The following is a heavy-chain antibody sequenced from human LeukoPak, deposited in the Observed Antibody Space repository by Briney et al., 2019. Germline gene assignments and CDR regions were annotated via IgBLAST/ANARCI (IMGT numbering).Heavy chain of an antibody. CDR3: ARDLSRDGYNYPPDY. D-gene: IGHD5-24*01. V-gene: IGHV1-69*04. CDR2: IIPILGIA. Sequence: ASVKVSCKASGGTFSSYAISWVRQAPGQGLEWMGRIIPILGIANYAQKFQGRVTITADKSTSTAYMELSSLGSEDTAVYYCARDLSRDGYNYPPDYWGQGTLVTVSS. J-gene: IGHJ4*02. CDR1: GGTFSSYA.